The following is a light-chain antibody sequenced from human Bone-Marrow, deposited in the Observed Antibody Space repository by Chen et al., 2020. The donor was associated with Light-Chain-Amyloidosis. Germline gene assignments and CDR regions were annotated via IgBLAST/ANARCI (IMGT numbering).Light chain of an antibody. J-gene: IGLJ2*01. Sequence: YELPQPPSVSGSPGQTARITCSGDDLPTKYAYWYQQNPGQAPVLVIHRDTDRPSGISERFSGSSSGTTATLTISGVQAEDEADYHCQSADSSGTYEVIFGGGTKLTVL. CDR1: DLPTKY. CDR3: QSADSSGTYEVI. CDR2: RDT. V-gene: IGLV3-25*03.